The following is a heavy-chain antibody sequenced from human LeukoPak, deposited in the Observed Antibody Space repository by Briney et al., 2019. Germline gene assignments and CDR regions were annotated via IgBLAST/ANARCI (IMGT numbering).Heavy chain of an antibody. J-gene: IGHJ4*02. CDR3: ARCTVTTFLFDY. CDR1: GGSITSYY. Sequence: SETLSLTCTVSGGSITSYYRSWIRQPPGKALEWIGYIYYSGSTNYNPSLKSRVTISVDTSKNQFSLNLSSVTAADTAVYYCARCTVTTFLFDYWGQGTLVTVSS. V-gene: IGHV4-59*01. CDR2: IYYSGST. D-gene: IGHD4-17*01.